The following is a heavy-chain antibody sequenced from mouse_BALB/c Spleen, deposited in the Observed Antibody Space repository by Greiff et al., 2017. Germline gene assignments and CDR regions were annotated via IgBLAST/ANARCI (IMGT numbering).Heavy chain of an antibody. D-gene: IGHD2-4*01. V-gene: IGHV2-9*02. J-gene: IGHJ3*01. CDR3: ARADYDGFAY. Sequence: QVQLKESGPGLVAPSQSLSITCTVSGFSLTSYGVHWVRQPPGKGLEWLGVIWAGGSTNYNSALMSRLSISKDNSKSQVFLKMNSLQTDDTAMYCCARADYDGFAYWGQGTLVTVSA. CDR2: IWAGGST. CDR1: GFSLTSYG.